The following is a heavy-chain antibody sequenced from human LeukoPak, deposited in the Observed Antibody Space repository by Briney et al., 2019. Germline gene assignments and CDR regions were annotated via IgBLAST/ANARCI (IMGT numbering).Heavy chain of an antibody. CDR1: GYTLTDYY. V-gene: IGHV1-2*02. Sequence: GASVKVSCKASGYTLTDYYMHWVRQAPGQGLEWMGWISPNSGGTNYAQNFQGRVTMTRDTSVSTAYMELSSLRSDDTAVYYCARQTGGQYSSGWYEDYYGMDVWGQGTTVTVSS. J-gene: IGHJ6*02. CDR2: ISPNSGGT. CDR3: ARQTGGQYSSGWYEDYYGMDV. D-gene: IGHD6-19*01.